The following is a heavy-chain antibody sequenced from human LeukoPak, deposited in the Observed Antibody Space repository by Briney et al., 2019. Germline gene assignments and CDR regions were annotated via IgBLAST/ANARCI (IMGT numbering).Heavy chain of an antibody. D-gene: IGHD6-19*01. J-gene: IGHJ4*02. CDR2: IIPIFGTA. CDR3: ARGEGDSSGWGKN. Sequence: ASVKVSCKASGYTFTGYYMHWVRQAPGQGLEWMGGIIPIFGTANYAQKYQGRVTITADKSTSTAYMELSSLRSEDTAVYYCARGEGDSSGWGKNWGQGTLVTVSS. V-gene: IGHV1-69*06. CDR1: GYTFTGYY.